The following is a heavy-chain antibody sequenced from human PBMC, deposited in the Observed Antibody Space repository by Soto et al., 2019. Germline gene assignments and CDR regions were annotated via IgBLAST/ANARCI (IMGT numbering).Heavy chain of an antibody. CDR1: GGSISSGGYS. V-gene: IGHV4-30-2*01. Sequence: PSETLSLTCAVSGGSISSGGYSWSWFRQPPGKGLEWIGYIYHSGSTYYNPSLKSRVTILVDRSKNQFSLKLSSVTAADTAVYYCARGGQAAAGTWGQGTLVTVSS. D-gene: IGHD6-13*01. CDR2: IYHSGST. CDR3: ARGGQAAAGT. J-gene: IGHJ4*02.